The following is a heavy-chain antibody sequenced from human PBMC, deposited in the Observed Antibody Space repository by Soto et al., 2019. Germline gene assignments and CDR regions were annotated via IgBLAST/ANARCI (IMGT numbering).Heavy chain of an antibody. CDR3: AGQYYHVLTGPSSCFDP. CDR1: GGSISNDTYY. J-gene: IGHJ5*02. D-gene: IGHD3-9*01. Sequence: PSETLSLTCTVSGGSISNDTYYWGWIRQPPGKGLEWIGSIYYSGTTYYSPSLKSRVAISVDTSKNQFSLKLNSVTAADTAVYYCAGQYYHVLTGPSSCFDPWGQGTLVTSPQ. CDR2: IYYSGTT. V-gene: IGHV4-39*01.